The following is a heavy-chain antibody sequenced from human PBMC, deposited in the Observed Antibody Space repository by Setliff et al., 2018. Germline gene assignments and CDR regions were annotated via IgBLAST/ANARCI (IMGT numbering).Heavy chain of an antibody. CDR1: GFTFSIYS. V-gene: IGHV3-21*01. CDR2: ISPRSIYI. CDR3: IRDWGEAGSTNAFDI. J-gene: IGHJ3*02. Sequence: GGSLRLSCAASGFTFSIYSMHWVLQAPGKGLEWVSSISPRSIYIYYADSVKGRFSVSRDNSRNTVFLQMNRLRDDDTAVYYCIRDWGEAGSTNAFDIWGQGTVVTVSS. D-gene: IGHD1-26*01.